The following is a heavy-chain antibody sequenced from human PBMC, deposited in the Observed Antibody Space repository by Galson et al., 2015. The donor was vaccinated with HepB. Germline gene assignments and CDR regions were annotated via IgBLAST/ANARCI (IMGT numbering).Heavy chain of an antibody. CDR1: GFTFSSYS. Sequence: SLRLSCAASGFTFSSYSMNWVRQAPGKGLEWVSSISSSSSYIYYADSVKGRFTISRDNAKNSLYLQMNSLRAEDTAVYYCARDSGGYYGSGSYYNAPWGQGTLVTVSS. D-gene: IGHD3-10*01. V-gene: IGHV3-21*01. CDR3: ARDSGGYYGSGSYYNAP. CDR2: ISSSSSYI. J-gene: IGHJ5*02.